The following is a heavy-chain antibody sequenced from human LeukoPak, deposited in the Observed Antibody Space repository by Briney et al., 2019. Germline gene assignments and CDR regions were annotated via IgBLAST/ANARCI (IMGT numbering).Heavy chain of an antibody. Sequence: ASVKVSCKASGYTFTSYDINWVRQATGQGLEWMGWMNPNSGITGYAQKFQGRVTMTRNTSISTAYMELSSLRSEDTAVYYCARAGYCSGGSCYRVYYFDYWGQGTLVTVSS. D-gene: IGHD2-15*01. J-gene: IGHJ4*02. CDR2: MNPNSGIT. V-gene: IGHV1-8*01. CDR3: ARAGYCSGGSCYRVYYFDY. CDR1: GYTFTSYD.